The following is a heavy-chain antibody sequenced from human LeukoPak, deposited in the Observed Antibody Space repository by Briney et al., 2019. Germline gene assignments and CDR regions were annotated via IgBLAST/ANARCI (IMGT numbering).Heavy chain of an antibody. CDR3: ARDKAKVGATNFDY. V-gene: IGHV3-30-3*01. CDR2: ISYDGSNK. Sequence: GGSLRLSCAASGSTFSSYAMHWVRQAPGKGLEWVAVISYDGSNKYYADSVKGRFTISRDNSKNTLYLQMNSLRAEDTAVYYCARDKAKVGATNFDYWGQGTLVTVSS. J-gene: IGHJ4*02. CDR1: GSTFSSYA. D-gene: IGHD1-26*01.